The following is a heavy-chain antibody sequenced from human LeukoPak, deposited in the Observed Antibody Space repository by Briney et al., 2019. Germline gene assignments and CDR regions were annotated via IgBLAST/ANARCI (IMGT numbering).Heavy chain of an antibody. D-gene: IGHD3-16*01. CDR1: EFTFSDYY. V-gene: IGHV3-11*04. Sequence: GGSLRLSCAASEFTFSDYYMSWVRQAPGKGLEWVSSISASDVTTFYADSVKGRFTISRDNSKSTLYLQMNSLRAEDTAVYYCARGGITHSMDIWGKGTTVTVSS. J-gene: IGHJ6*03. CDR3: ARGGITHSMDI. CDR2: ISASDVTT.